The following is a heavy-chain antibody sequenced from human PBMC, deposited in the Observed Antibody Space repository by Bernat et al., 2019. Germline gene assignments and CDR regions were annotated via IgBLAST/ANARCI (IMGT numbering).Heavy chain of an antibody. V-gene: IGHV4-31*03. CDR2: IYYSGST. CDR3: ARDQYGSGSYPYDYGMDV. Sequence: QVQLQESGPGLVKPSQTLSLTCTVSGGSISSGGYYWSWIRQHPGTGLEWIGYIYYSGSTYYNPSLKSRVTISVDTSKNQFSLKLSSVTAADAAVYYCARDQYGSGSYPYDYGMDVWGQGTTVTVSS. CDR1: GGSISSGGYY. D-gene: IGHD3-10*01. J-gene: IGHJ6*02.